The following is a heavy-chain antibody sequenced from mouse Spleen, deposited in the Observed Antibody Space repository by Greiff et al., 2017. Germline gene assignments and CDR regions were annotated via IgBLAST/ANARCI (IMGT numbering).Heavy chain of an antibody. D-gene: IGHD1-2*01. CDR1: GFSLTSYG. V-gene: IGHV2-5*01. CDR2: IWRGGST. CDR3: AKFITTALYYAMDY. J-gene: IGHJ4*01. Sequence: VKLVESGPGLVQPSQSLSITCTVSGFSLTSYGVHWVRQSPGKGLEWLGVIWRGGSTDYNAAFMSRLSITKDNSKSQVFFKMNSLQADDTAIYYCAKFITTALYYAMDYWGQGTSVTVSS.